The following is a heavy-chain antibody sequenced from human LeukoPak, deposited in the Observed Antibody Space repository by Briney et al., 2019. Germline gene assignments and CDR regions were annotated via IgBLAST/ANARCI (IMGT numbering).Heavy chain of an antibody. CDR3: GGREYYYYYMDV. Sequence: PGGSLRLSCAASGFTFSDYYMSWIRQAPGKGLEWVSYISSSGSTIYYADSVKGRFTISRDNAKNSLYLQMNSLRAEDTAVYYCGGREYYYYYMDVWGKGTTVTVSS. D-gene: IGHD1-26*01. CDR2: ISSSGSTI. J-gene: IGHJ6*03. CDR1: GFTFSDYY. V-gene: IGHV3-11*01.